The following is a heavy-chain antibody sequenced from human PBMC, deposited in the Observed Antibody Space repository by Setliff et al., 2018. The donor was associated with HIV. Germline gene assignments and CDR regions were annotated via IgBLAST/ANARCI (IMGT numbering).Heavy chain of an antibody. CDR3: AKGAGFYGDYTFDH. CDR1: GPSINIHY. J-gene: IGHJ4*02. D-gene: IGHD4-17*01. V-gene: IGHV4-59*11. Sequence: SETLSLTCTVSGPSINIHYWSWIRQSPGKGFEWIGYIYSTGRTNYNPSLQSRVTISMVASRNQFSLKVTSVTAADTAVYYCAKGAGFYGDYTFDHWGQGRQVTVSS. CDR2: IYSTGRT.